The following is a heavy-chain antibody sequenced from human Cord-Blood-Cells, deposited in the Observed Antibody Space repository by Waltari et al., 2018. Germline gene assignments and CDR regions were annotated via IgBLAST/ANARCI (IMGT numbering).Heavy chain of an antibody. CDR2: ISGSGGST. Sequence: EVQLLESGGGLVQPGGSLRLSCAASGFTFSSHAMSWVRQAPGKGLEWVSAISGSGGSTYYADSVKGRFTISRDNSKNTLYLQMNSLRAEDTAVYYCAKEGRTTVTTRGAFDYWGQGTLVTVSS. CDR1: GFTFSSHA. J-gene: IGHJ4*02. V-gene: IGHV3-23*01. D-gene: IGHD4-17*01. CDR3: AKEGRTTVTTRGAFDY.